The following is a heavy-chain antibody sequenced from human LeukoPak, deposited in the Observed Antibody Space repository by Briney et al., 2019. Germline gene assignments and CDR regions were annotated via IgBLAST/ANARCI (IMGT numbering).Heavy chain of an antibody. Sequence: SETLSLTCTVSGGSISSYYWSWIRQPPGKGLEWVGYIDYSGSTNYNPSLKSRVTISVDTSKNQFSLKLSPVTAADTAVYFCARDCSDSRGWYSDYWGPGSLVTVSS. CDR1: GGSISSYY. J-gene: IGHJ4*02. CDR2: IDYSGST. V-gene: IGHV4-59*01. CDR3: ARDCSDSRGWYSDY. D-gene: IGHD6-19*01.